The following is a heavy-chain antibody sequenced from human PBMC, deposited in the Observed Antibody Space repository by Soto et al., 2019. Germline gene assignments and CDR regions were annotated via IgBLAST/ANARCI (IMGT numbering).Heavy chain of an antibody. CDR3: ARMGDVPYYYSGMDV. D-gene: IGHD3-16*01. CDR2: INGYNGNT. V-gene: IGHV1-18*01. J-gene: IGHJ6*02. CDR1: GYTFTSYG. Sequence: QVQLVQSGAEVKKPGASVKVSCKASGYTFTSYGISWVRQAPGQGLEWMGWINGYNGNTNHAQKLQGRVTMSTDTSPSTAYMELRSLRSDGSAVYYCARMGDVPYYYSGMDVWGQGTTVPVSS.